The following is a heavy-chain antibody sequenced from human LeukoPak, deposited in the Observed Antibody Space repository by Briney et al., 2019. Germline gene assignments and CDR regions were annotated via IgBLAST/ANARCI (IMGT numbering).Heavy chain of an antibody. J-gene: IGHJ6*02. CDR3: VRDKGMVTAMGYSYYYAMDV. D-gene: IGHD2-21*02. V-gene: IGHV3-21*01. CDR2: IGDRGDYI. CDR1: GFIFRSYW. Sequence: PGGSLRLSCAASGFIFRSYWMVWVRQAPGKGLEWVSSIGDRGDYIHYADSVKGRFTISRDNAKNSLSLQMNSLRAEDTAVYYCVRDKGMVTAMGYSYYYAMDVWGQGTTVTVSS.